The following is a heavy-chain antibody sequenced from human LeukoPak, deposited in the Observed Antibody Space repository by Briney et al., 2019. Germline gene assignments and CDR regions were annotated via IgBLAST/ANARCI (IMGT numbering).Heavy chain of an antibody. J-gene: IGHJ5*02. CDR3: ARDGGWEPPRFDP. V-gene: IGHV4-59*01. D-gene: IGHD1-26*01. Sequence: SETLSLTCTVSGGSISSYYWSWIRQPPGKGLEWIGYIYYSGSTNYNPSLKSRVTISVDTSKNQFSLKLSSVTAADPAVYYCARDGGWEPPRFDPWGQGTLVTVSS. CDR2: IYYSGST. CDR1: GGSISSYY.